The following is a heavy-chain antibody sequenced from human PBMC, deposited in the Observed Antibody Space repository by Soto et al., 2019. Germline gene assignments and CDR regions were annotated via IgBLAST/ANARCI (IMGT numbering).Heavy chain of an antibody. J-gene: IGHJ4*02. CDR3: ARENLNSSSSYFDY. CDR1: GFTFSSYS. V-gene: IGHV3-48*01. D-gene: IGHD6-6*01. CDR2: ISSSSSTI. Sequence: PGGSLRLSCAASGFTFSSYSMNWVRQAPGKGLEWVSYISSSSSTIYYADSVKGRFTISRDNAKNSLYLQMNSLRAEDTAVYYCARENLNSSSSYFDYWGQGTLVTVSS.